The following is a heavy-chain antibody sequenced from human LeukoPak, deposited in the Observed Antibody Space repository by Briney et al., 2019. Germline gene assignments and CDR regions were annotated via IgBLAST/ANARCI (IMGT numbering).Heavy chain of an antibody. J-gene: IGHJ6*03. CDR1: GFTFSSYW. CDR3: ARDNRNSSSWWGRRYYYMDV. V-gene: IGHV3-7*01. CDR2: IKQDESEK. Sequence: PGGSLRLSCAASGFTFSSYWMSWFRQAPGKGREWVANIKQDESEKYYVDSVKGRFTISGDNAKNSLNLQMNSLRAEDKAVYYCARDNRNSSSWWGRRYYYMDVWGEGTTVTVSS. D-gene: IGHD6-13*01.